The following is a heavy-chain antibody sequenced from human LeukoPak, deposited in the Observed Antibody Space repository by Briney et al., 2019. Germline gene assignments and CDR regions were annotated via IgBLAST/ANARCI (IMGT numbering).Heavy chain of an antibody. Sequence: GESLQISCKGSGYSFTSYWIGWVRQMPGKGLEWMGIIYPGDSDTRYSPSFQGQVTISADKSISTAYLQWSSLKASDTAMYYCARHGYDRLAAAVMIFDYWGQGTLVTVSS. J-gene: IGHJ4*02. CDR1: GYSFTSYW. V-gene: IGHV5-51*01. CDR2: IYPGDSDT. D-gene: IGHD6-13*01. CDR3: ARHGYDRLAAAVMIFDY.